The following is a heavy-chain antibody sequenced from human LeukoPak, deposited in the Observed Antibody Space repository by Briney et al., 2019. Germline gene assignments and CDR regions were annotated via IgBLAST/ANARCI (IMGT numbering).Heavy chain of an antibody. CDR3: AKDMGYSGYDSVDY. Sequence: GGSLRLSCEASGFTFSIAWMSWVRQAPGKGLEWVSGISWNSGSIGYADSVKGRFTISRDNAKNSLYLQMNSLRAEDTALYYCAKDMGYSGYDSVDYWGQGTLVTVSS. CDR2: ISWNSGSI. J-gene: IGHJ4*02. V-gene: IGHV3-9*01. CDR1: GFTFSIAW. D-gene: IGHD5-12*01.